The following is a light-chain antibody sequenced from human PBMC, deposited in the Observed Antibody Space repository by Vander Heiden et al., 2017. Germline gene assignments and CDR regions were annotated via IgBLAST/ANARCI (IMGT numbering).Light chain of an antibody. J-gene: IGLJ2*01. CDR3: SSYTSSRTWI. V-gene: IGLV2-14*03. Sequence: QSALTQPAPVSGSPGQSITISSTGTTSDIGSYHYVSWYQQHPGKAPKLMIYDVSNRPSGVSNRFSGSKSGNTASLTISGLQAEDEADYYCSSYTSSRTWIFGGGTKLTVL. CDR1: TSDIGSYHY. CDR2: DVS.